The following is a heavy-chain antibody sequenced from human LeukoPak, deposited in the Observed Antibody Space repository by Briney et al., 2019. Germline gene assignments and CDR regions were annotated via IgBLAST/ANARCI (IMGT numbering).Heavy chain of an antibody. CDR1: GFTFSSYG. CDR3: GGSSLGLLNDY. Sequence: PGGSLRLSCAASGFTFSSYGMHWVRQAPGKGLEWVAVISYDGSNKYYADSVKGRFTISRDNSKNTLYLQMNSLSAEDTAVYYCGGSSLGLLNDYWGQGTLVTVSS. D-gene: IGHD6-13*01. CDR2: ISYDGSNK. V-gene: IGHV3-30*03. J-gene: IGHJ4*02.